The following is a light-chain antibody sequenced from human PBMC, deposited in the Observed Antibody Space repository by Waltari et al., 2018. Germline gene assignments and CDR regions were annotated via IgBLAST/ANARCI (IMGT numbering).Light chain of an antibody. Sequence: DIQMTQSPSSVSASVGDRVTMTCRASQDISSWLAWYQQKPGKAPKLLIYAASTLQSGDPSRFSGSGSGTDFTLTISSLQPEDCATYYCQQAKSFPHTFGGGTKVEMK. V-gene: IGKV1-12*01. J-gene: IGKJ4*01. CDR1: QDISSW. CDR3: QQAKSFPHT. CDR2: AAS.